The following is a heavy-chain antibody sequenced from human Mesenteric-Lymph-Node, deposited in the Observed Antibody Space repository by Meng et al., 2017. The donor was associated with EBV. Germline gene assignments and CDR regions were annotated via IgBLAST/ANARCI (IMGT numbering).Heavy chain of an antibody. CDR3: AASSGWWRLDY. CDR2: ISHSEST. D-gene: IGHD6-19*01. J-gene: IGHJ4*02. V-gene: IGHV4-4*03. CDR1: RVPVSSGHW. Sequence: LQWAGPGLVSAPGPLPLTGAFLRVPVSSGHWWSWVRQPPGKGLEWIGEISHSESTNYNPSLKSRVTISLDKSENQFSLRLTSVTAADTAMYYCAASSGWWRLDYWGQGILVTVSS.